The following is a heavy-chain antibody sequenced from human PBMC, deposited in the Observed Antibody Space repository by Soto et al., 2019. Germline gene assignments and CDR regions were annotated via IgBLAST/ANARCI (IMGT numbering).Heavy chain of an antibody. V-gene: IGHV3-66*01. Sequence: EVQLVESGGGLVQPGGSLRLSCAASGFTVSSKYMTWVRQAPGKGLEWVSLIQSGGTTYYAVSVQSRFTISRDTSENTLHLQMDSLRVDDTAVYYSARADVLCDGGRSYGIPLHVWGNGPTVTVSP. CDR2: IQSGGTT. D-gene: IGHD2-15*01. CDR3: ARADVLCDGGRSYGIPLHV. CDR1: GFTVSSKY. J-gene: IGHJ6*04.